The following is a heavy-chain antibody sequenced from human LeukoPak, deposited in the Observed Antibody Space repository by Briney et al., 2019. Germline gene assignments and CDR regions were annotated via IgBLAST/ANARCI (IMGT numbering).Heavy chain of an antibody. V-gene: IGHV3-23*01. D-gene: IGHD2-15*01. CDR2: ISGSGGST. J-gene: IGHJ6*03. CDR1: GFTFGSYA. CDR3: AKDLGKCSGGSCYSSYMDV. Sequence: PGGSLRLSCAASGFTFGSYAMSWVRQAPGKGLEWVSAISGSGGSTYYADSVKGRFTISRDNSKNTLYLQMNSLRAEDTAVYYCAKDLGKCSGGSCYSSYMDVWGKGTTVTVSS.